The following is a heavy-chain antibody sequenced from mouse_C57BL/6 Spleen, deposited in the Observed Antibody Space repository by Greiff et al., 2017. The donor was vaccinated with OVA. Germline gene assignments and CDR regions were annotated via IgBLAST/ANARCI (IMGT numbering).Heavy chain of an antibody. Sequence: QVQLQQPGAELVRPGSSVKLSCKASGYTFTSYWMDWVKQRPGQGLEWIGNIYPSDSETHYNQKFKDKATLTVDKSSSTAYMQLSSLTSEDSAVYYGACGQLRPYYAMDYWGQGTSVTVSS. CDR3: ACGQLRPYYAMDY. CDR1: GYTFTSYW. CDR2: IYPSDSET. V-gene: IGHV1-61*01. D-gene: IGHD3-2*02. J-gene: IGHJ4*01.